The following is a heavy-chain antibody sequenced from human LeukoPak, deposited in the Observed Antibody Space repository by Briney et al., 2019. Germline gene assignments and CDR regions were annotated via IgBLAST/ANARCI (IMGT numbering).Heavy chain of an antibody. CDR1: GFTFSSSG. CDR2: IRNDGSNK. CDR3: ARGRGYSYGNLGY. V-gene: IGHV3-30*02. D-gene: IGHD5-18*01. J-gene: IGHJ4*02. Sequence: GGSLRLSCAASGFTFSSSGMHWVRQAPGKGLEWVSFIRNDGSNKYYAYSVKGRFTISRDNPKNTLYLQMNSLRAEDTAVYYCARGRGYSYGNLGYWGQGTLVTVSS.